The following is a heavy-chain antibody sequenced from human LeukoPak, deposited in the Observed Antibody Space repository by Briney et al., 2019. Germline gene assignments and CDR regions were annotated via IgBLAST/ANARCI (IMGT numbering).Heavy chain of an antibody. CDR2: ISYDGGNK. CDR3: ARVFGFPIAAAGLLPDY. Sequence: GGSLRLSCAASGFTFSSYAMHWVRQAPGKGLEWVALISYDGGNKYYIDSVKGRFTISRDNSKNTLYLQMNSLRAEDTAVYYCARVFGFPIAAAGLLPDYWGQGTLVTVSS. J-gene: IGHJ4*02. V-gene: IGHV3-30-3*01. CDR1: GFTFSSYA. D-gene: IGHD6-13*01.